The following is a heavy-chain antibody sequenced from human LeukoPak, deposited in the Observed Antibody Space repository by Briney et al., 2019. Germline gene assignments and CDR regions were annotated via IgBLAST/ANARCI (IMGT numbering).Heavy chain of an antibody. V-gene: IGHV3-23*01. D-gene: IGHD5-24*01. CDR3: AKDGWLNWFDP. J-gene: IGHJ5*02. Sequence: PGGSLRLSCAASGFPFANTWMHWVRQAPGKGLVWVSAISGSGGSTYYADSVKGRFTISRDNSKNTLYLQMNSLRAEDTAVYYCAKDGWLNWFDPWGQGTLVTVSS. CDR1: GFPFANTW. CDR2: ISGSGGST.